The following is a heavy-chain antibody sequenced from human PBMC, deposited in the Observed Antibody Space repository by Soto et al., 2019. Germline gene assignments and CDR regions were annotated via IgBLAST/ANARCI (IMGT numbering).Heavy chain of an antibody. V-gene: IGHV5-51*01. CDR2: IYPGDSDT. J-gene: IGHJ5*02. Sequence: GESLKISCKGSGYSFTSYWIGWVRQMPGKGLEWMGIIYPGDSDTRYSPSFQGQVTISADKSISTAYLQWSSLKASDTAMYYCARRYDFWSGYSNNWFDPWGQGTLVTVSS. CDR3: ARRYDFWSGYSNNWFDP. CDR1: GYSFTSYW. D-gene: IGHD3-3*01.